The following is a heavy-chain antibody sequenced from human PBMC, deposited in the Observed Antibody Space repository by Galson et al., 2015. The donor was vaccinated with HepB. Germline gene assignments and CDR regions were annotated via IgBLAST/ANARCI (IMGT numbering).Heavy chain of an antibody. Sequence: SLRLSCAASGFTFSSYGMHWVRQAPGKGLEWVAVIWYDGSNKYYADSVKGRFTISRDNSKNTLYLQMNSLRAEDTAVYYCARSVGQGAFDIWGQGTMVTVSS. CDR3: ARSVGQGAFDI. V-gene: IGHV3-33*01. J-gene: IGHJ3*02. CDR2: IWYDGSNK. CDR1: GFTFSSYG.